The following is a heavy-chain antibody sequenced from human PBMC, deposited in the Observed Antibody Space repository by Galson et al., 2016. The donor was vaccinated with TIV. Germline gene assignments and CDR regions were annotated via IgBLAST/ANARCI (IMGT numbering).Heavy chain of an antibody. J-gene: IGHJ3*01. CDR3: ARSDSYYKYALDV. D-gene: IGHD3-10*01. CDR1: GYSFTGYF. CDR2: INPKTGAT. V-gene: IGHV1-2*02. Sequence: SCKASGYSFTGYFMHWVRQAPGQGLEWMGWINPKTGATTYAQEFQGRITMTRDTSASTVYMDRNRLQSDDTAVYYCARSDSYYKYALDVWGQGTTVTVSS.